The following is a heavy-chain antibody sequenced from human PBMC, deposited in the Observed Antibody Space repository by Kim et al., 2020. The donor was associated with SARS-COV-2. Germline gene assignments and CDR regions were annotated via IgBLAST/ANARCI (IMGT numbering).Heavy chain of an antibody. CDR3: AKALGLAENY. CDR2: VSGAGRTT. D-gene: IGHD3-9*01. V-gene: IGHV3-23*03. J-gene: IGHJ4*02. Sequence: GGSLRLSCAASGFTFSSQAMNWVRQAPGKGLEWVSVVSGAGRTTYYADSVKGRFTISRDNSKNTLSLQMNNLRVEDTAVYYCAKALGLAENYWGQGTLVTVSS. CDR1: GFTFSSQA.